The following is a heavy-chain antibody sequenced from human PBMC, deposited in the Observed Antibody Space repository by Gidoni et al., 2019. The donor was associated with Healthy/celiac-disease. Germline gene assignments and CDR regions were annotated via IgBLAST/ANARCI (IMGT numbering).Heavy chain of an antibody. D-gene: IGHD4-17*01. CDR1: RLTFSSYS. Sequence: EVQLVESGGGLVQPGGPLRLSCAASRLTFSSYSMNWVRQAPGKGLEWFSYISSSSSTIYYAESVKGRFTISRDNAKNSLYLQMNSLRAEDTAVYYCARVENYGDYVHAFDIWGQGTMVTVSS. CDR2: ISSSSSTI. CDR3: ARVENYGDYVHAFDI. V-gene: IGHV3-48*01. J-gene: IGHJ3*02.